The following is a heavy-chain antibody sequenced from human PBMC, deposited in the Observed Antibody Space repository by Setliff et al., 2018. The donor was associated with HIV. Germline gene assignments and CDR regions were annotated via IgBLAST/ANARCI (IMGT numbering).Heavy chain of an antibody. Sequence: GESLKISCKGSEYSFTNNWIGWVRQMPGKGLEWMGIIYPGDSDIRYSPSFQGQVTISADKAISTAYLQWSSLKASDTAMYYCARAGSFDPYYYMDIWGKGTAVTVSS. J-gene: IGHJ6*03. CDR2: IYPGDSDI. CDR1: EYSFTNNW. D-gene: IGHD3-10*01. V-gene: IGHV5-51*01. CDR3: ARAGSFDPYYYMDI.